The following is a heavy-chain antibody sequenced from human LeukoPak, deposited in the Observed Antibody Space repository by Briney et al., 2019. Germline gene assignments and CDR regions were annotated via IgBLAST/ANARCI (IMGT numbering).Heavy chain of an antibody. D-gene: IGHD4-17*01. Sequence: PGRSLRLSCAASGFTFSSYAMHWVRQAPGKGLEWVAVISYDGSNKYYADSVKGRFTISRDNSKNTLYLQMNSLRAEDTAVYYCARAPMTTVTPFQHWGQGTLVTVSS. CDR3: ARAPMTTVTPFQH. CDR1: GFTFSSYA. J-gene: IGHJ1*01. V-gene: IGHV3-30-3*01. CDR2: ISYDGSNK.